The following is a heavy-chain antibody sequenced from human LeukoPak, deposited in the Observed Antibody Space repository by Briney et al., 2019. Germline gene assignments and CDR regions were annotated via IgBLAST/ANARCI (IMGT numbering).Heavy chain of an antibody. CDR2: ISGSGGST. D-gene: IGHD2-15*01. V-gene: IGHV3-23*01. CDR3: AKARRVVDHFDY. J-gene: IGHJ4*02. Sequence: GGSLRLSCAASGFTFSSYAMSWVRRAPGKGLEWVSAISGSGGSTYYADSVKGRFTISRDNSKNTLYLQMNSLRAEDTAVYYCAKARRVVDHFDYWGQGTLVTVSS. CDR1: GFTFSSYA.